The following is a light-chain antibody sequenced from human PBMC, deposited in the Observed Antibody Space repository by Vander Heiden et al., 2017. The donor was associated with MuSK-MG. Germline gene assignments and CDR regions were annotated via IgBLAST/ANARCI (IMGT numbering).Light chain of an antibody. CDR3: QQDYNAPYA. V-gene: IGKV4-1*01. J-gene: IGKJ2*01. CDR2: WAS. Sequence: DIVMTQSPDSLAVSLGERATINCKSSQSSLYNSNNKNYLAWYQQKPGQPPTVLISWASTRESGVPDRFSGSGSGTDFTLTISSLQAEDVAVYYCQQDYNAPYAFGQGTKLEIK. CDR1: QSSLYNSNNKNY.